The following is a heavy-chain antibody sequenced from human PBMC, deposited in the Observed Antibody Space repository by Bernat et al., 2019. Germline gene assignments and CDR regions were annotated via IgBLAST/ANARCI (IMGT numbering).Heavy chain of an antibody. CDR2: INPNSGGT. CDR1: GYTFTGYY. Sequence: QVQLVQSGAEVKKPGASAKVSCKASGYTFTGYYMHWVRQAPGQGLEWMGWINPNSGGTNYAQKFQGWVTMTRDTSISTAYMELSRLRSDDTAVYYCARRDGRGSSDYGMDVWGQGTTVTVSS. J-gene: IGHJ6*02. D-gene: IGHD6-6*01. CDR3: ARRDGRGSSDYGMDV. V-gene: IGHV1-2*04.